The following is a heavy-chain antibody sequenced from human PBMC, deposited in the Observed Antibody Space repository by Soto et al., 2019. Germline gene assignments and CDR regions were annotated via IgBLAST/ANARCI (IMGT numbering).Heavy chain of an antibody. CDR2: IRNKANGNAT. J-gene: IGHJ5*02. Sequence: EVQLVDSGGGLVQPGGSLKPSCAASGFTFNIAAIHWVRQASGKGLGWVALIRNKANGNATPYAASMRGRITVSRDDSKNMAFLEINSLKSEDTAVYHCARQGVALELDLWGQGTLVTVSS. CDR3: ARQGVALELDL. V-gene: IGHV3-73*01. CDR1: GFTFNIAA. D-gene: IGHD1-7*01.